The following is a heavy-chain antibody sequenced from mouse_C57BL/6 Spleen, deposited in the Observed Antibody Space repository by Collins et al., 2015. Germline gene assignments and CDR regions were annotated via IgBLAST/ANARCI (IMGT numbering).Heavy chain of an antibody. V-gene: IGHV1-5*01. CDR1: GYTFISYW. J-gene: IGHJ1*03. D-gene: IGHD1-1*01. CDR3: TGVRMLLRDGYFDV. CDR2: IYPGNSDS. Sequence: EVQLQQSGTVLARPGASVKMSCETSGYTFISYWMHWVKQRPGQGLEWIGAIYPGNSDSSYNQKFKGKAKLTAVTPASAAYMELSSLTNEDSAVYYCTGVRMLLRDGYFDVWGTGTTVTVSS.